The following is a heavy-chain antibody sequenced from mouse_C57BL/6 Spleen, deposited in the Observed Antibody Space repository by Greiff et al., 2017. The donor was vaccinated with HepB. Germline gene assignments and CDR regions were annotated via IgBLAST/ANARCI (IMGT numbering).Heavy chain of an antibody. D-gene: IGHD2-4*01. CDR2: INPNYGTT. V-gene: IGHV1-39*01. CDR3: ARAEVYDYDKYFDV. CDR1: GYSFTDYN. Sequence: VHVKQSGPELVKPGASVKISCKASGYSFTDYNMNWVKQSNGKSLEWIGVINPNYGTTSYNQKFKGKATLTVDQSSSTAYMQLNSLTSEDSAVYYCARAEVYDYDKYFDVWGTGTTVTVSS. J-gene: IGHJ1*03.